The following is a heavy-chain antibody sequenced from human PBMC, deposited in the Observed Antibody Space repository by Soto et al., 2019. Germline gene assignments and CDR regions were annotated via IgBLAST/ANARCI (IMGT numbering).Heavy chain of an antibody. J-gene: IGHJ4*02. CDR1: GFTFSDYY. V-gene: IGHV3-11*01. CDR2: ISSSGSTI. D-gene: IGHD5-18*01. CDR3: ARADTAMAMSADY. Sequence: GSLRLSCAASGFTFSDYYMSWIRQAPGKGLEWVSYISSSGSTIYYADSVKGRFTISRDNAKNSLYLQMNSLRAEDTAVYYCARADTAMAMSADYWGQGTLVTVSS.